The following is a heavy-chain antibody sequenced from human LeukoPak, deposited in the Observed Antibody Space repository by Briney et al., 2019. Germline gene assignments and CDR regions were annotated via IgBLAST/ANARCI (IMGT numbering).Heavy chain of an antibody. V-gene: IGHV3-7*01. J-gene: IGHJ3*02. CDR1: GFTFSRYW. CDR3: ANYYDSSGYYALDM. Sequence: GGSLRLSCAASGFTFSRYWMSWVRQAPGKGLEWVANINEDGSEKNYVDSVKGRSTISRDNAKNSLYLEMNSLTAEDTAVYYCANYYDSSGYYALDMWGQGTMVTVSP. CDR2: INEDGSEK. D-gene: IGHD3-22*01.